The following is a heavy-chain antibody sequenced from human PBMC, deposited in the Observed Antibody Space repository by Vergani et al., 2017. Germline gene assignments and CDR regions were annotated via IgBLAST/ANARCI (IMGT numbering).Heavy chain of an antibody. Sequence: QVQLQESGPGLVKPSETLSLTCTVSGGSVSSGSYYWSWIRQPPGMGLEWIGYIYYSGSTNYNPSLKSRVTISVDTSKNQFSLKLSSVTAADTAVYYCAREGLVGASRWFDPWGQGTLVTVSS. J-gene: IGHJ5*02. CDR2: IYYSGST. D-gene: IGHD1-26*01. CDR1: GGSVSSGSYY. V-gene: IGHV4-61*01. CDR3: AREGLVGASRWFDP.